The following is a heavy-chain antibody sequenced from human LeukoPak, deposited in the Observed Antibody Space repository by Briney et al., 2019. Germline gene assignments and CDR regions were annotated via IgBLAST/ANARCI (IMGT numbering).Heavy chain of an antibody. D-gene: IGHD5-18*01. V-gene: IGHV3-33*05. Sequence: GGSLRLSCAASGFTFSNYGMHWVRQAPGKGLEWVAVISYDGNNKYYADSVKGRFTISRDNSKNTLYLQMNSLRAEDTAVYYCATDRGYSSFDIWGQGTMVTVSS. J-gene: IGHJ3*02. CDR2: ISYDGNNK. CDR3: ATDRGYSSFDI. CDR1: GFTFSNYG.